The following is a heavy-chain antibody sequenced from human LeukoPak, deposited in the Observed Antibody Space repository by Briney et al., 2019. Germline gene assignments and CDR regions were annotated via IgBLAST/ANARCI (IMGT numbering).Heavy chain of an antibody. CDR3: ARDKKWIQLWSHYWYFDL. Sequence: PSETLSLTCAVYGGSFSGYYWSWIRQPPGKGLEWIGEINHSGSTNYNPSLKSRVTISVDTSKNQFSLKLSSVTAADTAVYYCARDKKWIQLWSHYWYFDLWGRGTLVTVSS. CDR1: GGSFSGYY. D-gene: IGHD5-18*01. CDR2: INHSGST. V-gene: IGHV4-34*01. J-gene: IGHJ2*01.